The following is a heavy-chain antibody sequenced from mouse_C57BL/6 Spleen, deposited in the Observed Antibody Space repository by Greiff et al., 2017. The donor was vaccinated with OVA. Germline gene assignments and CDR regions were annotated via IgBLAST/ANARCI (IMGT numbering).Heavy chain of an antibody. Sequence: VQLQQPGAELVRPGPSVKLSCKASGYTFTSYWMHWVKQRPGQGLEWIGVIDPSDSYTNYNQKFKGKATLTVDTSSSTAYMQLSSLTSEDSAVYYCARKRNYYGSSLFDYWGQGTTLTVSS. V-gene: IGHV1-59*01. D-gene: IGHD1-1*01. J-gene: IGHJ2*01. CDR2: IDPSDSYT. CDR3: ARKRNYYGSSLFDY. CDR1: GYTFTSYW.